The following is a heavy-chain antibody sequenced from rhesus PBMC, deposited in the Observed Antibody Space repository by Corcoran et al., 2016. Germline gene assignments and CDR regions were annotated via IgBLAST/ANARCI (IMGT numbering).Heavy chain of an antibody. CDR3: ARRYSGSYSFDY. CDR1: GGSISSSY. Sequence: QLQLQESGPGLVKPSETLSVTCAVSGGSISSSYWSWIRQAPGKGLEWIGYIYGSGSSTNDNPSLKGRVTLSVDTSKNQLSLKLSSVTTADTAVYYCARRYSGSYSFDYWGQGVLVTVSS. J-gene: IGHJ4*01. D-gene: IGHD1-44*02. CDR2: IYGSGSST. V-gene: IGHV4-169*01.